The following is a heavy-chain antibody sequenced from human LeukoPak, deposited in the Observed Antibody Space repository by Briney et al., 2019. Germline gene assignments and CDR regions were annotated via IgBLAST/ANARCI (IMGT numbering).Heavy chain of an antibody. CDR3: ARDEGGEYYYGSGSYNY. CDR2: ITSSSSYI. V-gene: IGHV3-21*01. D-gene: IGHD3-10*01. Sequence: GGSLSLSCAASGFTFSSYSMNWVRQAPGKGLEWGSSITSSSSYIYYADSVKGRFTISRDNAKNSLYLQMNSLRAEDTAVYYCARDEGGEYYYGSGSYNYWGQGTLVTVSS. CDR1: GFTFSSYS. J-gene: IGHJ4*02.